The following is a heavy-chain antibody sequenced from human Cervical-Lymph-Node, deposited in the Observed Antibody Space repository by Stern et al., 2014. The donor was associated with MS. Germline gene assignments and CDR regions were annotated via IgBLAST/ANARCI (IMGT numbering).Heavy chain of an antibody. CDR3: ARGVTAVTNYVPNWCFDL. D-gene: IGHD4-11*01. CDR2: VYYSGIT. CDR1: GGSITNRDY. V-gene: IGHV4-39*02. Sequence: QVQLQESGPGLVKPSETLSLTCTVSGGSITNRDYWGWIRQSPGKGLEWIGSVYYSGITYYRPSLKSRATISINTSRNQLFLRLTSLTATDTAVYFCARGVTAVTNYVPNWCFDLWGRGTLVTVSS. J-gene: IGHJ2*01.